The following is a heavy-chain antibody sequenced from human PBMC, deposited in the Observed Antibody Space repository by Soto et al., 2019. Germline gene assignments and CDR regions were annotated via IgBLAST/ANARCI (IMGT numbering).Heavy chain of an antibody. V-gene: IGHV4-61*01. CDR2: IYYSGST. D-gene: IGHD3-10*01. Sequence: QVQLQESGPGLVKPSETLSLTCTVSGGSVSSGSYYWSWIRQPPGKGLEWIGYIYYSGSTNYNPSLNSRVTISVDTSKNQFSLKLSSVTAADTAVYYCARDYYGSGSYYYWGQGTLVTVSS. CDR1: GGSVSSGSYY. J-gene: IGHJ4*02. CDR3: ARDYYGSGSYYY.